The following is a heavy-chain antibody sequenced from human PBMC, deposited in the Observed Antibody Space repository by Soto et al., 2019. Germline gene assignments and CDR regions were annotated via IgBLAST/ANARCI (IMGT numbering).Heavy chain of an antibody. Sequence: PGGSLRLSCAASGFTFSSYGMHWVRQAPGKGLEWVAVISYDGSNKYYADSVKGRFTISRDNSKNTLYLQMNSLRAEDTAVYYCAKDRNILTGYYGPGDGMDVWGQGTTVTVSS. CDR1: GFTFSSYG. CDR3: AKDRNILTGYYGPGDGMDV. D-gene: IGHD3-9*01. J-gene: IGHJ6*02. V-gene: IGHV3-30*18. CDR2: ISYDGSNK.